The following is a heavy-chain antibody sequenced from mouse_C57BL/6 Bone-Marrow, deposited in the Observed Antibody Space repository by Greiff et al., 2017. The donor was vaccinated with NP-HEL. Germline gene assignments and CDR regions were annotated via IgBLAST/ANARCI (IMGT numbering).Heavy chain of an antibody. J-gene: IGHJ3*01. CDR3: ASLAFGFAY. CDR1: GFSLTSYG. Sequence: VQRVESGPGLVAPSQSLSITCTVSGFSLTSYGVDWVRQSPGKGLEWLGVIWGVGSTNYNSALKSRLSISKDNSKSQVFLKMNSLQTDDTAMYYCASLAFGFAYWGQGTLVTVSA. CDR2: IWGVGST. V-gene: IGHV2-6*01.